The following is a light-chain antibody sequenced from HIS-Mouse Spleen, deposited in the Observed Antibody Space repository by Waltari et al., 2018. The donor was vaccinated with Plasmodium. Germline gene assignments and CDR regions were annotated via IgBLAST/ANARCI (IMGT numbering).Light chain of an antibody. Sequence: DIQMTQSPSSLSASVGDSFTITCQASQDISNYLNWYQQKPGKAPKLLIYDASNLETGVPSRFSGSGSGTDFTFTISSLQPEDIATYYCQQYDNLPPLFTFGPGTKVDIK. CDR2: DAS. CDR1: QDISNY. V-gene: IGKV1-33*01. J-gene: IGKJ3*01. CDR3: QQYDNLPPLFT.